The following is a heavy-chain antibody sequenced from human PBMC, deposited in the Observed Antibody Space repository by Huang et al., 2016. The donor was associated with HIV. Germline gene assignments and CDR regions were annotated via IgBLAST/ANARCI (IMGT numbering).Heavy chain of an antibody. Sequence: EVQLLESGGGLVQPGGSLRLSCAASGFTFSSASMRWVRQAPGKGLWVVSTSGGSGYTTYHADSVKGRFAGSRYNSKNTRYLQMNSLRAEDTAVYYCAKGGAGGTIRYFQHWGQGTLVTVSS. J-gene: IGHJ1*01. V-gene: IGHV3-23*01. CDR3: AKGGAGGTIRYFQH. CDR1: GFTFSSAS. D-gene: IGHD6-13*01. CDR2: SGGSGYTT.